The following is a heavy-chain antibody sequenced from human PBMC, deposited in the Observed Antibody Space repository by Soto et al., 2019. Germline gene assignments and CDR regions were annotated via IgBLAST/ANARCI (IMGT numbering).Heavy chain of an antibody. CDR1: GFTFSSYW. CDR3: ARYCSSTSCPFDI. CDR2: IKQDGSEK. J-gene: IGHJ3*02. Sequence: GGSLRLSCAASGFTFSSYWMSWVRQAPGKGLEWVANIKQDGSEKYYVDSVKGRFTISRDNAKNSLYLQMNSLRAEDTAVYYCARYCSSTSCPFDIWGQGTMVTVSS. V-gene: IGHV3-7*01. D-gene: IGHD2-2*01.